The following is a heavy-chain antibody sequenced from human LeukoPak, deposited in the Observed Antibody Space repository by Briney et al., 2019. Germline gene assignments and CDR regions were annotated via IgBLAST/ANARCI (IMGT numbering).Heavy chain of an antibody. V-gene: IGHV3-30-3*01. Sequence: GGSLRLSCAASGFTFSTYAMNWVRQAPGKGLEWVAVISYDGSNKYYADSVKGRFTISRDNSKNTLYLQMNSLRAEDTAVYYCARDDLYYDFWSGYYARTSFPDYWGQGTLVTVSS. CDR2: ISYDGSNK. D-gene: IGHD3-3*01. CDR1: GFTFSTYA. CDR3: ARDDLYYDFWSGYYARTSFPDY. J-gene: IGHJ4*02.